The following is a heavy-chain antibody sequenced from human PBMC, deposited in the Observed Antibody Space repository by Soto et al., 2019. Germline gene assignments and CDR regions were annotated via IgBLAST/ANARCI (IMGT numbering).Heavy chain of an antibody. Sequence: PSETLSLTCTVSGGSITSSKHYWSWIRQHPGKGLEWIGYIYLSGFTYSNPSLKSRVTMSIDTSKNQFSLKLSSVTAADTGVYYCARGGLDDFWSGYLYHLDSWGLGTLVTVPQ. D-gene: IGHD3-3*01. CDR1: GGSITSSKHY. CDR2: IYLSGFT. J-gene: IGHJ4*02. V-gene: IGHV4-30-4*08. CDR3: ARGGLDDFWSGYLYHLDS.